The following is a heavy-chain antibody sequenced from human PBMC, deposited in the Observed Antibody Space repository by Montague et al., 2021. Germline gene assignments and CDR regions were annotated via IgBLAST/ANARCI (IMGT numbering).Heavy chain of an antibody. J-gene: IGHJ5*02. CDR2: IKYDGSRT. Sequence: SLRLSCAASGFTLSNYWMHWVRQAPGKGLVWVSHIKYDGSRTGYVDSVEGRFTISRDNAKNTLYLQMNSLRVDDTAVYYCARSAFAAALDPWGQGTLVTVSS. CDR1: GFTLSNYW. D-gene: IGHD6-25*01. V-gene: IGHV3-74*01. CDR3: ARSAFAAALDP.